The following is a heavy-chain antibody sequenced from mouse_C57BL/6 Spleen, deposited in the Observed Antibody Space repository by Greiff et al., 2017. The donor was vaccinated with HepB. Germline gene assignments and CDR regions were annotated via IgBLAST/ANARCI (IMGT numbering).Heavy chain of an antibody. CDR2: IDPEDGDT. J-gene: IGHJ4*01. CDR1: GFNIKDYY. V-gene: IGHV14-1*01. D-gene: IGHD4-1*01. CDR3: TPFNWDVDYAMDY. Sequence: EVQLQQSGAELVRPGASVKLSCTASGFNIKDYYMHWVKQRPEQGLEWIGRIDPEDGDTEYAPKFQGKATMTADTSSNTAYLQLSSLTSEDTAVYYCTPFNWDVDYAMDYWGQGTSVTVSS.